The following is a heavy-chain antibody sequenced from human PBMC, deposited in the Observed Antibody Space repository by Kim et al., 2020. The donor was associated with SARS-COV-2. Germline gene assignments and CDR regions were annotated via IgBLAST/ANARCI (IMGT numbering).Heavy chain of an antibody. CDR3: ARELRGSSWYYYYYYYGMDV. D-gene: IGHD6-13*01. V-gene: IGHV3-7*01. J-gene: IGHJ6*02. CDR2: IKQDGSEK. Sequence: GGSLRLSCAASGFTFSSYWMSWVRQAPGKGLEWVANIKQDGSEKYYVDSVKGRFTISRDNAKNSLYLQMNSLRAEDTAVYYCARELRGSSWYYYYYYYGMDVWGQGTRSPSP. CDR1: GFTFSSYW.